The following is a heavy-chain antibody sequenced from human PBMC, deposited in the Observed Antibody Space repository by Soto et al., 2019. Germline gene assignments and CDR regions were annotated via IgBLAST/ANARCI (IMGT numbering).Heavy chain of an antibody. CDR1: GYTFSGYF. V-gene: IGHV1-2*04. CDR3: ARRGTNGYRGFSSGMDV. Sequence: ALVNVYRKASGYTFSGYFMHWRRQAHRQGLEWMGWINPNSGGTNYAQKFQGWVTMTRDTSISTAYMKLSRLRSDDTAVYYCARRGTNGYRGFSSGMDVWGQGTTVTLSS. CDR2: INPNSGGT. J-gene: IGHJ6*02. D-gene: IGHD2-8*01.